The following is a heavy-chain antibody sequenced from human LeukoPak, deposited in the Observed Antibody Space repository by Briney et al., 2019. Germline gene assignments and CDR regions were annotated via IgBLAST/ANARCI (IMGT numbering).Heavy chain of an antibody. CDR1: GDSVSSYSAA. Sequence: SQTLSLICAISGDSVSSYSAAWNWIRQSPSRGLEWLGRTYYRSKWYNDYAVSVKSRITINPDTSKNQFSLQLNSVTPEDTAVYFCARGKLERRREYYFDYWGQGTLVTVSS. J-gene: IGHJ4*02. V-gene: IGHV6-1*01. CDR3: ARGKLERRREYYFDY. D-gene: IGHD1-1*01. CDR2: TYYRSKWYN.